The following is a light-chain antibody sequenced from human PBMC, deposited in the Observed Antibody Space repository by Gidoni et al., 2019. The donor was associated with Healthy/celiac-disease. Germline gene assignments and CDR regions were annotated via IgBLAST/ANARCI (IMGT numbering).Light chain of an antibody. J-gene: IGKJ2*01. CDR2: EAS. Sequence: IHLPQSPSTLSASVGDRVTITCRASQSNSSWLDWYQQKPGKAPKLLIYEASSVESGVPSRFSGSGSGTEFTLTISSLQPDDFATYYCQQYNSYAYTFXXXTKLEIK. CDR3: QQYNSYAYT. V-gene: IGKV1-5*03. CDR1: QSNSSW.